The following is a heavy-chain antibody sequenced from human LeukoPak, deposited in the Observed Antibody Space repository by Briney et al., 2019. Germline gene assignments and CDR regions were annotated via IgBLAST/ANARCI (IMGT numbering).Heavy chain of an antibody. CDR3: AKDTSPSGSYPSY. Sequence: PGGSLKLSCAASGFTFSSYAMSWVRQAPGKGLEWVSAISGSGGSTYYADSVKGRFTISRDNSKNTLYLQMNSLRAEDTAVYYCAKDTSPSGSYPSYWGQGTLVTVSS. J-gene: IGHJ4*02. D-gene: IGHD1-26*01. CDR1: GFTFSSYA. CDR2: ISGSGGST. V-gene: IGHV3-23*01.